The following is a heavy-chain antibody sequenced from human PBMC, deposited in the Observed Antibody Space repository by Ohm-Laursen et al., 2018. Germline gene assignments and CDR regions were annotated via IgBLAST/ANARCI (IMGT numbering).Heavy chain of an antibody. V-gene: IGHV3-9*01. CDR2: INWNSRFI. J-gene: IGHJ6*02. CDR1: GFTFADYA. D-gene: IGHD5-24*01. Sequence: RSLRLSCSATGFTFADYAMHWVRQAPGKGLEWVSSINWNSRFIGYADSVKGRFTISRDNAKNPLYLQMDSLRGEDTAFYYCAKGAEMARILGYYYGMDVWGQGTTVAVSS. CDR3: AKGAEMARILGYYYGMDV.